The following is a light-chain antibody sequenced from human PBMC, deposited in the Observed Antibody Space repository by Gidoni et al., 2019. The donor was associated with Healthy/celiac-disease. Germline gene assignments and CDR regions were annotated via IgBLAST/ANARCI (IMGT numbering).Light chain of an antibody. CDR1: QSVSSY. J-gene: IGKJ2*01. CDR3: QQRSNWPPYT. Sequence: EMVLTHSPATLSFSPGERATLSCRASQSVSSYLAWYQQKPGQAPRLLIYDASNRATGIPARFSGSGSGTDFTLTISSLEPEDFAVYYCQQRSNWPPYTFGQGTKLEIK. V-gene: IGKV3-11*01. CDR2: DAS.